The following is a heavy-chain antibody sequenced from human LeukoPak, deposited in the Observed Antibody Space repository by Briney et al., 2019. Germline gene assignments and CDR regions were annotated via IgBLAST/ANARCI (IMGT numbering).Heavy chain of an antibody. J-gene: IGHJ4*02. CDR1: GFAFGTYA. CDR2: ITGSNS. D-gene: IGHD2-15*01. V-gene: IGHV3-23*01. CDR3: AKDGDICDQFDY. Sequence: GGSLSISCAASGFAFGTYAMSWVHQAPGKGLEWVSTITGSNSYYADSVKGRFTISRDNSKNTLYLQMNSLRAEDTAEYYCAKDGDICDQFDYWGQGTLVTVSS.